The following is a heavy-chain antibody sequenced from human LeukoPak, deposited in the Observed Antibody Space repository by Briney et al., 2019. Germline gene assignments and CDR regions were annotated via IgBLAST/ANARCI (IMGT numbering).Heavy chain of an antibody. CDR3: ARSSFLGGRTGSLGY. V-gene: IGHV1-2*02. Sequence: ASVKVSCKASGYTFTGYYMHWVRQAPGQGLEWMGWINPNSGGTNYAQKFQGRVTMTRDTSISTAYMELSRLRSDDTAVYYCARSSFLGGRTGSLGYWGQGTLVTVSS. CDR2: INPNSGGT. D-gene: IGHD3/OR15-3a*01. J-gene: IGHJ4*02. CDR1: GYTFTGYY.